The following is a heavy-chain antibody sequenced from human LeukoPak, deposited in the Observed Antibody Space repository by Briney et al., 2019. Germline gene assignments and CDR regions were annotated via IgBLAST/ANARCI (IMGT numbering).Heavy chain of an antibody. V-gene: IGHV3-7*01. CDR1: GFTFRSDW. CDR2: IKHDLSET. CDR3: AKWDFFGDYFSFDP. D-gene: IGHD1-26*01. J-gene: IGHJ5*02. Sequence: GGSLRLSCAASGFTFRSDWMSWVRQAPGKGLEWVATIKHDLSETHYGDSVKGRSTVSRDNPTNSLFLQMNSLRVEDTALYFCAKWDFFGDYFSFDPRGQGTRVTVSS.